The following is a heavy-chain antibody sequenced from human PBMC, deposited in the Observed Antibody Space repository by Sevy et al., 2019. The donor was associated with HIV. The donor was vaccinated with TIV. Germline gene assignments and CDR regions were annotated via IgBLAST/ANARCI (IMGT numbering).Heavy chain of an antibody. J-gene: IGHJ1*01. CDR1: GFTFSSYA. D-gene: IGHD3-3*01. Sequence: GGSLRLSCAASGFTFSSYAMHWVRQAPGKGLEWVAVISYDGNNIYYADSLKGRFTISRDNCKITLYLKMNSLRAEDTAVYYCARDPRITIFGVVIGAEYFQHWGQGTLVTVSS. V-gene: IGHV3-30-3*01. CDR3: ARDPRITIFGVVIGAEYFQH. CDR2: ISYDGNNI.